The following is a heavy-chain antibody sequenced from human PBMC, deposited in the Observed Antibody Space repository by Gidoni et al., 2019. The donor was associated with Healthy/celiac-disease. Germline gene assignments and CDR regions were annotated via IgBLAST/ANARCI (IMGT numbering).Heavy chain of an antibody. J-gene: IGHJ6*02. CDR1: GGTFSSYA. D-gene: IGHD4-17*01. CDR3: ARGLDGYGDYGGPFYYYGMDV. CDR2: IIPSLGTA. Sequence: QVQLVQSGAEVKKPGSSVKVSCKASGGTFSSYAISWVRQAPGQGLEWMGGIIPSLGTANYAQKFQGRVTITADESTSTAYMELSSLRSEDTAVYYCARGLDGYGDYGGPFYYYGMDVWGQGTTVTVSS. V-gene: IGHV1-69*01.